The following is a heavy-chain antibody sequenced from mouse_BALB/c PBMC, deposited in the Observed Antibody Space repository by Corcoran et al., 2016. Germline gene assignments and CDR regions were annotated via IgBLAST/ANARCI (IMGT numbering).Heavy chain of an antibody. CDR2: INTHSGVP. CDR3: ARFGYGNSAMDY. CDR1: GFTFTTAG. V-gene: IGHV9-4*02. J-gene: IGHJ4*01. Sequence: QIQLVQSGPELKKPGETVRISSKASGFTFTTAGMQWVQKMPGKGLKWIGWINTHSGVPKYAEDFKGRFAFSLETSASTAYLQISNLKNEDTATYFCARFGYGNSAMDYWGQGTSVTVSS. D-gene: IGHD2-10*02.